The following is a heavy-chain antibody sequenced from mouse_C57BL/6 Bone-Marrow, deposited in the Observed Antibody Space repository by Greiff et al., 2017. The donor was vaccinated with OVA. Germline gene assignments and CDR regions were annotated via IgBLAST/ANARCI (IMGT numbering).Heavy chain of an antibody. CDR3: ARQGYYYGSSSWFAY. D-gene: IGHD1-1*01. J-gene: IGHJ3*01. V-gene: IGHV5-6*01. Sequence: EVMLVESGGDLVKPGGSLKLSCAASGFTFSSYGMSWVRQTPDKRLEWVATISSGGSYTYYPDSVKGRFTISRDNAKNTLYLQMSSLKSEDTAMYYCARQGYYYGSSSWFAYWGQGTLVTVSA. CDR2: ISSGGSYT. CDR1: GFTFSSYG.